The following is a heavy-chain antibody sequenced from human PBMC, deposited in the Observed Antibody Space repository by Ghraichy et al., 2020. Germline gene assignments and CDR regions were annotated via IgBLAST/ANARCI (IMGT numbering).Heavy chain of an antibody. V-gene: IGHV3-7*01. D-gene: IGHD3-3*01. Sequence: GESLNISCAASGFTFSSYWMSWVRQAPGKGLEWVANIKQDGSEKYYVDSVKGRFTISRDTAKNSLYLQMNSLRAEDTAVYYCARDPSITIFGVVIIHGRDVWGQGTTVTVSS. CDR2: IKQDGSEK. CDR1: GFTFSSYW. J-gene: IGHJ6*02. CDR3: ARDPSITIFGVVIIHGRDV.